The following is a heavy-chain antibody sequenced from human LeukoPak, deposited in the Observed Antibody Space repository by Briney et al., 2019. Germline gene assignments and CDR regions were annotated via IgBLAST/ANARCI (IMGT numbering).Heavy chain of an antibody. CDR3: AREAAVAGCIDY. V-gene: IGHV3-30-3*01. J-gene: IGHJ4*02. CDR2: ISYDGSNK. D-gene: IGHD6-19*01. CDR1: GFTFSSYA. Sequence: GGSLRLSCAASGFTFSSYAMHWVRQAPGKGLVWVAVISYDGSNKYYADSVKSRFTISRDNSKNTLYLQMNSLRAGDTAVYYCAREAAVAGCIDYWGQGTLVTVSS.